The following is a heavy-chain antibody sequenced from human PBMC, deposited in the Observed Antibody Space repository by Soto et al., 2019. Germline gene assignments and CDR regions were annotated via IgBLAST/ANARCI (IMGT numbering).Heavy chain of an antibody. J-gene: IGHJ6*02. CDR1: GYSISSGYY. Sequence: SETLSLTCAVSGYSISSGYYWGWIRQPPGKGLEWIGRIYHSGSTYYNPSLKSRVTISVDTSKNQFSLKLSSVTAADTAVYYCARDLRYSGDYYYYGMDVWGQGTTVTVSS. V-gene: IGHV4-38-2*02. CDR3: ARDLRYSGDYYYYGMDV. CDR2: IYHSGST. D-gene: IGHD3-16*02.